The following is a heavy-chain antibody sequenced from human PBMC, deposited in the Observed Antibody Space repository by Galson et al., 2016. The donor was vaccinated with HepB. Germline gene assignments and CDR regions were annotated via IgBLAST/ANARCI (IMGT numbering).Heavy chain of an antibody. CDR2: IYSGGST. CDR3: ARNRHCSGGSCYGA. V-gene: IGHV3-66*01. J-gene: IGHJ5*02. CDR1: GFTVSNNY. D-gene: IGHD2-15*01. Sequence: SLRLSCAASGFTVSNNYMRWVRQAPGTGLEWVSLIYSGGSTYYADPVKGRFTISRDSSKNTLYLQMNSLRAEDTAVYYCARNRHCSGGSCYGAWGQGTLVTVSS.